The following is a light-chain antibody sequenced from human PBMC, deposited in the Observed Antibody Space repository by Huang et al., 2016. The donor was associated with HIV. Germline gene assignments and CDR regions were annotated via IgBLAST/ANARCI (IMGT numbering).Light chain of an antibody. V-gene: IGKV1-5*03. CDR3: QQYSNYPLT. CDR2: KAS. CDR1: QNIGIW. J-gene: IGKJ4*01. Sequence: DIQMTQSPSTLSASIGDRVTITCRASQNIGIWLAWYQQNPGNAPKLLIHKASSLYGGVPSRFSGSGSGTELTLTISDLQPDDFATYYCQQYSNYPLTFGGGTKVEI.